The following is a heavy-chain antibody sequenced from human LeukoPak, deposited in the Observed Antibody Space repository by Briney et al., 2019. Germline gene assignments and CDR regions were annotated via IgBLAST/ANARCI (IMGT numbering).Heavy chain of an antibody. CDR2: IIPIFGTA. CDR1: GGTFSSYA. Sequence: SVKVSCKASGGTFSSYAISWVRQAPGQGLEWMGGIIPIFGTANYAQKFQGRVTITADESTSTAYMELSSLRSEDTAVYYCARSSIIAAAGPYYFDYWGQETLVTVSS. D-gene: IGHD6-13*01. CDR3: ARSSIIAAAGPYYFDY. V-gene: IGHV1-69*13. J-gene: IGHJ4*02.